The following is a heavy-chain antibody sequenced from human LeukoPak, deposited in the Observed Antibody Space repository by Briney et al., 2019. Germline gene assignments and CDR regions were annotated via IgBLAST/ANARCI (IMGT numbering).Heavy chain of an antibody. D-gene: IGHD3-10*01. Sequence: SETLSLTCTVSGGSISSSSYYWGWIRQPPGKGLGWLGSIYYSGSTYYNPSLKSRVTISVDTSKNQFSLKLSSVTAADTAVYYCARAFSVSAWFDPWGQGTLVTVSS. CDR1: GGSISSSSYY. V-gene: IGHV4-39*01. CDR2: IYYSGST. J-gene: IGHJ5*02. CDR3: ARAFSVSAWFDP.